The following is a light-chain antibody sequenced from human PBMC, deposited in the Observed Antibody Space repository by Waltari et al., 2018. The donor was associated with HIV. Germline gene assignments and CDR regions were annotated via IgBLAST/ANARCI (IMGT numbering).Light chain of an antibody. CDR1: SSNIGAGYD. CDR3: QSYDSNLSGL. V-gene: IGLV1-40*01. CDR2: GNS. Sequence: QSELTQPPSVSAAPGQRVTISCTGSSSNIGAGYDVHWYQQVPGRAPKVVIYGNSNRPSGVPDRFSGSKSGSAASLVITGRQSEDEADYYCQSYDSNLSGLFGGGTKVTVL. J-gene: IGLJ2*01.